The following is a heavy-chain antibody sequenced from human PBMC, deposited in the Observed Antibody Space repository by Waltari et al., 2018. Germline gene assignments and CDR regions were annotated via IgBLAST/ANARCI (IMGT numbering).Heavy chain of an antibody. CDR3: ATGLSVVVGFDY. CDR2: FNPEDDET. V-gene: IGHV1-24*01. Sequence: QVQLVQSGAEVKKPGASVKVSCQVSGYTLTELSIDWVRQAPGKGLEWMGTFNPEDDETIFAQKFQGRVTMTEDTSTDTAYMELSSLRSEDTAVYYCATGLSVVVGFDYWGQGTLVTVSS. D-gene: IGHD2-15*01. J-gene: IGHJ4*02. CDR1: GYTLTELS.